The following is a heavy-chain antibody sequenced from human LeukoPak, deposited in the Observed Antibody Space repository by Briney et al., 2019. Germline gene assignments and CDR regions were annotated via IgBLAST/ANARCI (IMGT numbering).Heavy chain of an antibody. CDR1: GFTFSSYS. J-gene: IGHJ4*02. V-gene: IGHV3-53*01. CDR3: ARRAGDYSHPYDY. Sequence: GGSLRLSCAASGFTFSSYSMNWVRQAPGKGLEWVSFIYTTGNTHNSDSVKGRFTISRDSSKNTLYLQMNSLRAEDTAVYYCARRAGDYSHPYDYWGQGTLVTVSS. CDR2: IYTTGNT. D-gene: IGHD3-22*01.